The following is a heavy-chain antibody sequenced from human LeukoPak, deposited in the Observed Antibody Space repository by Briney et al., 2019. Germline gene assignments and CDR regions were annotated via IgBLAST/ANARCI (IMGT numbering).Heavy chain of an antibody. V-gene: IGHV1-46*01. CDR1: GYTFTSRY. CDR2: INPSGDT. Sequence: ASVKVSCKASGYTFTSRYMHWVRQAPGQGLEWMGLINPSGDTGYAQKFQGRVTVTRDTSTSTVYMELSSLISEDTAVYYCAADTDYWGQGTLVTVSS. CDR3: AADTDY. J-gene: IGHJ4*02.